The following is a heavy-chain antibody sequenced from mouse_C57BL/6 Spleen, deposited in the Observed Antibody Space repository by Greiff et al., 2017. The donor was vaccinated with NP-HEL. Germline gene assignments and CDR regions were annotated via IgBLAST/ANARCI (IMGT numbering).Heavy chain of an antibody. V-gene: IGHV2-2*01. CDR2: IWSGGST. J-gene: IGHJ4*01. CDR1: GFSLTSYG. D-gene: IGHD2-3*01. Sequence: VQLQQSGPGLVQPSQSLSITCTVSGFSLTSYGVHWVRQSPGKGLEWLGVIWSGGSTDYYAAFISRLSISKDNSKSQVFFKMDSLQADDTAIYYCARNRGDDGYYDAMDYWGQGTSVTVSS. CDR3: ARNRGDDGYYDAMDY.